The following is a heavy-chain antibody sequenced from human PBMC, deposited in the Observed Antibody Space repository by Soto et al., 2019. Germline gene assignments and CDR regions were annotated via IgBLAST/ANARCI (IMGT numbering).Heavy chain of an antibody. D-gene: IGHD6-19*01. V-gene: IGHV5-51*01. CDR2: SYPGDCDT. CDR1: GYSFTSYW. Sequence: GESLKIFWKGPGYSFTSYWIGWGRPMPGKGREWMGISYPGDCDTRYNPSSQGGVTTSANKTVRTAYLQYSSLKASDAAMYYCARPYSNGYQTFFDAFDIWGQGTMVTVSS. CDR3: ARPYSNGYQTFFDAFDI. J-gene: IGHJ3*02.